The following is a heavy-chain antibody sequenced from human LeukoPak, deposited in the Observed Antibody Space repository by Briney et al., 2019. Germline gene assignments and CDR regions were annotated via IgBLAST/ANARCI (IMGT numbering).Heavy chain of an antibody. J-gene: IGHJ4*02. CDR1: GFTVSTNY. D-gene: IGHD4-17*01. V-gene: IGHV3-66*01. CDR2: IYSGGGT. Sequence: GGSLRLSCAASGFTVSTNYMSWVRQAPGKGLEWVSLIYSGGGTYYADSMKGRFTISRDNSRNTLSLQMNSLRVDDTAVYYCARGFRSVTTWGYFDYWGQGALVPVFS. CDR3: ARGFRSVTTWGYFDY.